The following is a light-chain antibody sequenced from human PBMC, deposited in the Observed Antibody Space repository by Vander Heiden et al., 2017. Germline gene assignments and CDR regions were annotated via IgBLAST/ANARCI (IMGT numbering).Light chain of an antibody. CDR3: SSYTSSSTGVV. CDR1: SSDVGGYNY. V-gene: IGLV2-14*03. Sequence: QSALTQPASVSGSPGQSITISCTGTSSDVGGYNYVSWYQPHPGKAPKLMIYDVSNRPSGVSNRFSGSKSGNTASLTISGLQAEDEADYYCSSYTSSSTGVVFGGGTKLTVL. J-gene: IGLJ2*01. CDR2: DVS.